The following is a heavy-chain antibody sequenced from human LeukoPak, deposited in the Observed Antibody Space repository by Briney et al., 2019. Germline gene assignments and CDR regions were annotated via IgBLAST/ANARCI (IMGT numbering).Heavy chain of an antibody. Sequence: ASVKVSCKASGCTFTSYGISWVRQAPGQGLEWMGWISAYNGNTNYAQKLQGRVTMTTDTSTSTAYMDLRSLRSDDTAVYYCARVIPVADPDAFDIWGQGTMVTVSS. CDR1: GCTFTSYG. J-gene: IGHJ3*02. CDR2: ISAYNGNT. D-gene: IGHD6-19*01. CDR3: ARVIPVADPDAFDI. V-gene: IGHV1-18*01.